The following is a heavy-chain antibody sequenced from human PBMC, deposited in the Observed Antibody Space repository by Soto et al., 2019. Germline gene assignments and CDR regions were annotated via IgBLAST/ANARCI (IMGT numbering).Heavy chain of an antibody. CDR2: IYSSGST. V-gene: IGHV4-39*07. CDR3: ARDSEWFPFDY. Sequence: PSETLSLTCTVSGGSIGGSNYFWGWIRQSPGTGLEWLGTIYSSGSTYYNPSLKSRITMSLDTSKNQFSLKLSSVTAADTAVYYCARDSEWFPFDYWGQGTLVTVSS. CDR1: GGSIGGSNYF. D-gene: IGHD3-3*01. J-gene: IGHJ4*02.